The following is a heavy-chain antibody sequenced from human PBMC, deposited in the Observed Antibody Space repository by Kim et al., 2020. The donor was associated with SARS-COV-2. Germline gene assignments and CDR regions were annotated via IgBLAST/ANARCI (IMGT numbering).Heavy chain of an antibody. CDR1: GFSLGSYA. J-gene: IGHJ4*02. CDR3: AKDSTSPYWDVSRIPLDY. Sequence: GGSLRLSCAASGFSLGSYAMTWVRQVPGKGLEWVSGISGSGGNTFYSDSVKGRFTISRDNSKNTLFLQMNSLRADDTAVYYCAKDSTSPYWDVSRIPLDYWGQGTLVTVSS. D-gene: IGHD2-8*02. CDR2: ISGSGGNT. V-gene: IGHV3-23*01.